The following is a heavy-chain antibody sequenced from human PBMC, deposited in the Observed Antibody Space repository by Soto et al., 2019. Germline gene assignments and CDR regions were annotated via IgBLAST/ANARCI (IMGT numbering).Heavy chain of an antibody. CDR1: GVSISSGGYY. D-gene: IGHD3-10*01. J-gene: IGHJ3*02. V-gene: IGHV4-31*03. CDR2: IYYSGST. Sequence: SETLSLSCTVSGVSISSGGYYWSWIRQHPGKGLEWIGYIYYSGSTYYNPSLKSRVTISVDTSKNQFSLKLSSVTAADTAVYYCGFGRFPSPVFDIWGQGTMVT. CDR3: GFGRFPSPVFDI.